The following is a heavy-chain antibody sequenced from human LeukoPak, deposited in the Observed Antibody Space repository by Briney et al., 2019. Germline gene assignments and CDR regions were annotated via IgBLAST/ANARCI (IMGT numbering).Heavy chain of an antibody. CDR2: ISYDGSNK. CDR3: ATDRGSGTYYSLFDS. Sequence: GRSLRLSCAASGFTFSSYGMHWVRQAPGKGLEWVAVISYDGSNKYYADSVKGRITISRDNSKDTLYLQMDSLRAEDTAVYYCATDRGSGTYYSLFDSWGQGTLVIVSS. V-gene: IGHV3-30*03. D-gene: IGHD3-10*01. J-gene: IGHJ4*02. CDR1: GFTFSSYG.